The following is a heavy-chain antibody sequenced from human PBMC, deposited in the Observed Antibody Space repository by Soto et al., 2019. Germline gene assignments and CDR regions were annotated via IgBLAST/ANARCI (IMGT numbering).Heavy chain of an antibody. CDR3: ARGYEGALGYFFDY. CDR2: MNPSSGVT. V-gene: IGHV1-8*01. D-gene: IGHD3-3*01. CDR1: GYTFSNYD. Sequence: QVQVVQSGSEVKKPGASVKVSCTASGYTFSNYDIHWVRQATGQGLEWMGWMNPSSGVTGYAQKFQDRVSMTRDTSIRTAYMQLSSLRSDHTAVYYCARGYEGALGYFFDYWGQGTLVTVFS. J-gene: IGHJ4*02.